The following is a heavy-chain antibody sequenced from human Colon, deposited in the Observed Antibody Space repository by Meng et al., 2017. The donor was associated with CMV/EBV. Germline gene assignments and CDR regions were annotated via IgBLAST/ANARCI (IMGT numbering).Heavy chain of an antibody. CDR3: ARHGSGWNTYSVDI. J-gene: IGHJ6*02. V-gene: IGHV3-66*02. CDR2: TYSSGAT. CDR1: RFTVSTYY. D-gene: IGHD6-19*01. Sequence: GGSLRLSCAASRFTVSTYYVSWVRRAPGKGLEWVAVTYSSGATYYADSVRDRFTIPRDNSEHTVYLQLNSLRVDDTAVYFCARHGSGWNTYSVDIWGQGTTVTVSS.